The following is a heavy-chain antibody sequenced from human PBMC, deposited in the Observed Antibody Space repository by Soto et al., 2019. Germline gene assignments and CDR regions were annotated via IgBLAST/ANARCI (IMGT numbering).Heavy chain of an antibody. CDR2: IYWDDDK. D-gene: IGHD2-15*01. CDR1: GFSLSTREVG. CDR3: AHRLCDSSCYWDVGFFDY. J-gene: IGHJ4*02. Sequence: SGPTLVNPTQTLTLTCTFSGFSLSTREVGVGWIRQPPGKALECLALIYWDDDKRYRPSLRSRLSITKDTSKNQVVLTMTNMDPVDTGTYYCAHRLCDSSCYWDVGFFDYWGQGALVTVSS. V-gene: IGHV2-5*02.